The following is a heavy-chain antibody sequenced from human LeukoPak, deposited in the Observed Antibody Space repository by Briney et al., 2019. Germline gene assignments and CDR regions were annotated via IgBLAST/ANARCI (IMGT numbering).Heavy chain of an antibody. J-gene: IGHJ5*02. V-gene: IGHV3-9*01. D-gene: IGHD3-3*01. Sequence: PLRLSCAASGFTFDDYAMHWVRQAPGKGLEWVSGISWNSGSIGYADSVKGRFTISRDNAKNSLYLQMNSLRAEDTALYYCATDRDYDFWSGYYLFDPWGQGTLVTVSS. CDR3: ATDRDYDFWSGYYLFDP. CDR2: ISWNSGSI. CDR1: GFTFDDYA.